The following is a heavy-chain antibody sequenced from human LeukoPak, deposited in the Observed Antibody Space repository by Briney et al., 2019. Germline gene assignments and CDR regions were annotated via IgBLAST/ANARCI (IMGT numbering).Heavy chain of an antibody. J-gene: IGHJ3*02. Sequence: ASVTVSCKASGYTFTGYYIHWVRQAPGQGLEWMGWIYPYSGDTNYAQNFQGWVTMTRDTSISTAYMELSSLKSDDTAVYYCARDRNSGSSLDIWGQGTMLTVSS. CDR1: GYTFTGYY. CDR2: IYPYSGDT. V-gene: IGHV1-2*04. D-gene: IGHD6-6*01. CDR3: ARDRNSGSSLDI.